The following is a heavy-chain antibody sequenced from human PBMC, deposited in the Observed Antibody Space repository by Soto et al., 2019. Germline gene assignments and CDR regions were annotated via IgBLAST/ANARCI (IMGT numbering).Heavy chain of an antibody. CDR1: GFTFSSYA. J-gene: IGHJ3*02. V-gene: IGHV3-23*01. Sequence: ESGGGLVQPGGSLRLSCAASGFTFSSYAMSWVRQAPGKGLEWVSAISGSGGSTYYADSVKGRFTISRDNSKNTLYLQMNSLRAEDTAVYYCAKGDYDFWSGYYAFDIWGQGTMVTVSS. CDR2: ISGSGGST. CDR3: AKGDYDFWSGYYAFDI. D-gene: IGHD3-3*01.